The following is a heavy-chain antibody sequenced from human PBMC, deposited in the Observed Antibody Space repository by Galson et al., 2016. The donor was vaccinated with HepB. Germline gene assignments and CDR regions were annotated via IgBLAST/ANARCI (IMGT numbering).Heavy chain of an antibody. CDR1: GFTFSSYD. V-gene: IGHV3-13*01. CDR3: VREILLVVGYYGMDV. D-gene: IGHD5-18*01. CDR2: IDTAGGT. Sequence: SLRLSCAASGFTFSSYDMHWVRQATGKGLEWVSGIDTAGGTSYLGSVKGRFTISRENAKNSLYLQMNSLRVGDTAVYYWVREILLVVGYYGMDVWGQGTTVTVSS. J-gene: IGHJ6*02.